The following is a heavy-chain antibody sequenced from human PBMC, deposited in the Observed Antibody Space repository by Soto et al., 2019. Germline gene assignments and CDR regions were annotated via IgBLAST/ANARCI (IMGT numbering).Heavy chain of an antibody. CDR2: IWYDGSKK. CDR1: GFTFSSFG. Sequence: QVQVVESGGGVVQPGRSLRLSCAASGFTFSSFGMHWVRQAPGKGLEWVSLIWYDGSKKSYGDSVKGRFTISRDNSRNTVYLQMNSLRADDTAVYYCARDASYYRLRSGYYPSRNGMDVWGQGTTVTVSS. J-gene: IGHJ6*02. V-gene: IGHV3-33*01. D-gene: IGHD3-3*01. CDR3: ARDASYYRLRSGYYPSRNGMDV.